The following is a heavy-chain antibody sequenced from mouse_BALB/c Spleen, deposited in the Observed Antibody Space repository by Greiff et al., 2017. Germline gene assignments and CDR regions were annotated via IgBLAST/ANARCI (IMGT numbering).Heavy chain of an antibody. CDR1: GFTFSSYA. J-gene: IGHJ3*01. D-gene: IGHD2-4*01. Sequence: VQRVESGGGLVKPGGSLKLSCAASGFTFSSYAMSWVRQTPEKRLEWVATISSGGSYTYYPDSVKGRFTISRDNAKNTLYLQMSSLRSEDTAMYYCARHEITTWFAYWGQGTLVTVSA. CDR2: ISSGGSYT. V-gene: IGHV5-9-3*01. CDR3: ARHEITTWFAY.